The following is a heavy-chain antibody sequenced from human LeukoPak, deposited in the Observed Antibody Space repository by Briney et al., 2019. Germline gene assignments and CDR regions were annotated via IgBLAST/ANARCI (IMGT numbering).Heavy chain of an antibody. V-gene: IGHV5-51*01. Sequence: GESLRISCQGFGYPFTTSWIGWVRQLPGKGLEWTAIIYAGNSDAKYSPSFQGQVSISTDRSISTAYLHWSSLKTSDTAIYYCAIINHPDGRVYWGQGTLVTVSS. CDR2: IYAGNSDA. J-gene: IGHJ4*02. CDR1: GYPFTTSW. D-gene: IGHD5-24*01. CDR3: AIINHPDGRVY.